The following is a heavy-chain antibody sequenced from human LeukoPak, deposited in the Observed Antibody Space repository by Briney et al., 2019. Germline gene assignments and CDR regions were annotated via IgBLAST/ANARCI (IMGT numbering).Heavy chain of an antibody. CDR3: ASMITFGGVIAADY. CDR2: IIPIFGTA. Sequence: SVKVSCKASGGTFSSYAISWVRQAPGQGLEWMGGIIPIFGTANYAQKFQGRVTITADESTSTAYMELSSLRSEDTAVYYCASMITFGGVIAADYWGQGTLVTVSS. V-gene: IGHV1-69*13. D-gene: IGHD3-16*02. CDR1: GGTFSSYA. J-gene: IGHJ4*02.